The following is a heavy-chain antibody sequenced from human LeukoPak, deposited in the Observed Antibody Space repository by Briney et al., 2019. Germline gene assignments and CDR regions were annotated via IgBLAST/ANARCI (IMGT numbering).Heavy chain of an antibody. CDR2: INHSGST. J-gene: IGHJ6*03. CDR3: AREVLRSRYYYYVDV. V-gene: IGHV4-34*01. D-gene: IGHD3-10*01. Sequence: SETLSLTCAVYGGSFSGYYWSWIRQPPGKGLEWIGEINHSGSTNYNPSLKSRVTISVDTSKNQFSLKLSSVTAADTAVYYCAREVLRSRYYYYVDVWGKGTTVTVSS. CDR1: GGSFSGYY.